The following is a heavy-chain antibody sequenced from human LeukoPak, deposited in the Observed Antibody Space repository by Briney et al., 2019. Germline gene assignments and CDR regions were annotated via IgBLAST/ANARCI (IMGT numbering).Heavy chain of an antibody. CDR2: INPTGGST. CDR1: GYTFTTYY. J-gene: IGHJ5*02. V-gene: IGHV1-46*01. Sequence: ASVKVSCKASGYTFTTYYMHWVRQAPGKGLEWMGKINPTGGSTTYAQKFQGRVTMTRDMSTNTVYMELSSLRSEDTAVYYCARQGRSGSYSAFSWFDPWGQGTLVTVSS. CDR3: ARQGRSGSYSAFSWFDP. D-gene: IGHD3-22*01.